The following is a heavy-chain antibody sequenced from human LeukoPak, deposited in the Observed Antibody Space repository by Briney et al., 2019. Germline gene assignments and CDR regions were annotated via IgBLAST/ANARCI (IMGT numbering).Heavy chain of an antibody. V-gene: IGHV4-39*07. CDR1: GGSISSGSYY. D-gene: IGHD3-3*01. J-gene: IGHJ4*02. Sequence: SETLSLTCTVSGGSISSGSYYWGWIRQPPGTGLEWIGSIYYSGSTYYKPSLKSRVTISLDTSKNQFSLKLSSVTAADTAVYYCARDGFLAVDYWGQGTLVTVSS. CDR3: ARDGFLAVDY. CDR2: IYYSGST.